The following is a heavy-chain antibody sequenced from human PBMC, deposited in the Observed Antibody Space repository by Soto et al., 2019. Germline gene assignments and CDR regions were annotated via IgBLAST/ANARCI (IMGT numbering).Heavy chain of an antibody. J-gene: IGHJ4*02. CDR1: GFTFSSYS. D-gene: IGHD3-16*02. CDR2: ISSSSSTI. V-gene: IGHV3-48*01. Sequence: GGSLRLSCAASGFTFSSYSMNWVRQAPGKGLEWVSYISSSSSTIYYADSVKGRFTISRDNAKNSLYLQMNSLRAEDTAVYYCARDRRYDYIWGSYRQPRCYFDYWGQGTLVTVSS. CDR3: ARDRRYDYIWGSYRQPRCYFDY.